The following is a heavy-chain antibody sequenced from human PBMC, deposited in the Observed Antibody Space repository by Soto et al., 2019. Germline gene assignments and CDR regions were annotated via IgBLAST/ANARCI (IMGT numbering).Heavy chain of an antibody. J-gene: IGHJ3*02. CDR1: GGSVSSSNW. CDR2: IYYSGST. D-gene: IGHD3-22*01. CDR3: ARDLVTYYYDSSGYRRAFDI. V-gene: IGHV4-4*02. Sequence: PSETLSLTCAFSGGSVSSSNWWIWVRQPPGKGLEWIGEIYYSGSTNYNPSLKSRVTISVDKSKNQFSLNLSSVTAADTAVYYCARDLVTYYYDSSGYRRAFDIWGQGTMVTVSS.